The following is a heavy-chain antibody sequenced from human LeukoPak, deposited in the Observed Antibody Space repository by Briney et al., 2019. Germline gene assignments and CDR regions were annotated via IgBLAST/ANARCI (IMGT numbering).Heavy chain of an antibody. CDR1: GFTFGAFG. CDR2: IRGDAGST. CDR3: ARVWAWGSGNYFDN. J-gene: IGHJ4*02. V-gene: IGHV3-20*04. D-gene: IGHD7-27*01. Sequence: RPGGSLRLSCAASGFTFGAFGMTWVRHAPGKGLEWVSAIRGDAGSTGYADSVKGRFTISRDNAKNSLYLQMNSLRVEDTALYYCARVWAWGSGNYFDNWGQGTLVTVSS.